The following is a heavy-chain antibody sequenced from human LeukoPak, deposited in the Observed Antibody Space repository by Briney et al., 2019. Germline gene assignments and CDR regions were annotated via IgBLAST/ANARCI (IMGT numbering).Heavy chain of an antibody. V-gene: IGHV4-59*01. CDR1: GGSISSYY. CDR2: IYYSGST. Sequence: PSETLSLTCTVSGGSISSYYWSWIRQPPGKGLEWIGYIYYSGSTNYNPSLKSRVTLSVDTSKNQFSLKLSSVTAADTAVYYCARESTDYDSSPRDAFDIWGQGTLVTVSS. J-gene: IGHJ3*02. D-gene: IGHD3-22*01. CDR3: ARESTDYDSSPRDAFDI.